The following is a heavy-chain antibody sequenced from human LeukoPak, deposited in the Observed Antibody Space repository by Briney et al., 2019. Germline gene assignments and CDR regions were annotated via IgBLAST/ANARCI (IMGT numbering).Heavy chain of an antibody. CDR3: ASPSSGQSFDI. CDR1: GFTVSNNC. J-gene: IGHJ3*02. V-gene: IGHV3-53*01. D-gene: IGHD3-22*01. CDR2: MYSGGTT. Sequence: PGGSLRLSCAASGFTVSNNCMNWVRQAPGKGLEWVSVMYSGGTTYYADSVKGRFSISRDKSKNTVFLQMGSLKAEDTAVYYCASPSSGQSFDIWGQGTTVTVSS.